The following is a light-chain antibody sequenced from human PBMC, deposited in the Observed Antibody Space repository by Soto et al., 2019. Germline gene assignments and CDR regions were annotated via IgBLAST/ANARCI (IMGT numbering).Light chain of an antibody. CDR3: QQNKEWPGT. CDR1: QSVSNY. CDR2: DAS. J-gene: IGKJ1*01. V-gene: IGKV3-15*01. Sequence: EIVMTQSPATLSVSPGERATLSCRASQSVSNYLAWFQQKPGQAPRLLIYDASIRAAGIPVRFSGGGSETEFTLTISSLQSEDFGVYYCQQNKEWPGTFGQGTKVEI.